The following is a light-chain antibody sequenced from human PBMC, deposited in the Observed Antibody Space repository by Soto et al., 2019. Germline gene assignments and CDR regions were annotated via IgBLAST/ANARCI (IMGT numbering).Light chain of an antibody. CDR1: QSISHW. V-gene: IGKV1-5*03. CDR3: QQYNSFPLT. CDR2: KAS. J-gene: IGKJ4*01. Sequence: DIQMTQSPSTLSASVGDRVTITCRASQSISHWLAWYQQKPGKAPNLLIYKASSLESGVPSRFSGSGSGTEFTLTISSLPPDDFASYYCQQYNSFPLTFGGGTKVEI.